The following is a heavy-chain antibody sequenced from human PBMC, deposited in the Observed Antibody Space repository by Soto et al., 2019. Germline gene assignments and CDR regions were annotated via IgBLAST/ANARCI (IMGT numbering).Heavy chain of an antibody. J-gene: IGHJ4*02. D-gene: IGHD4-4*01. CDR2: INAGNGNT. Sequence: GASVKVSCKASGYTFTSYAMHWVRQAPGQRLEWMGWINAGNGNTKYSQKFQGRVTITRDTSASTAYMELSSLRSEDTAVYYCARVRLGYSNYPVVYWGQTPLVTDSA. CDR1: GYTFTSYA. V-gene: IGHV1-3*01. CDR3: ARVRLGYSNYPVVY.